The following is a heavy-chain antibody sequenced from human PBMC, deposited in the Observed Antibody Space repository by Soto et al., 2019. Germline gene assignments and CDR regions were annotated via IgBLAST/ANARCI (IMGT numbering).Heavy chain of an antibody. CDR3: ARFSNNWFQTEGMDV. Sequence: PSETLSLTCTVPVDSITTYYWNWIRQPAGKGLEWIGRIDASGNTNYNPSLNSRVTLSVDTSKEQFSLKLTSVTAADTAVYYCARFSNNWFQTEGMDVWGQGTTVTVSS. CDR1: VDSITTYY. V-gene: IGHV4-4*07. D-gene: IGHD1-1*01. CDR2: IDASGNT. J-gene: IGHJ6*02.